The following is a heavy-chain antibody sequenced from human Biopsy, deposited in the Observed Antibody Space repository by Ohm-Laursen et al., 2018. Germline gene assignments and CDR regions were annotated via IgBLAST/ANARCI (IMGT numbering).Heavy chain of an antibody. D-gene: IGHD5-24*01. CDR1: GVTFNSYA. CDR3: ARAGVGSDGTDSYYYGMDV. Sequence: SVKVSCKTSGVTFNSYAISWVRQAPGQGLEWMGVISPSGATTSFSQKFQGRITMTRDTSTGTVYMDLNSLGSEDTAVYYCARAGVGSDGTDSYYYGMDVWGPGTTVTVSS. CDR2: ISPSGATT. J-gene: IGHJ6*02. V-gene: IGHV1-46*02.